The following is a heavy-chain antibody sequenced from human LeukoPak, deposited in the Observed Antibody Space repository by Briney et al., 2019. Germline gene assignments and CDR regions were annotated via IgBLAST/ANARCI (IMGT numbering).Heavy chain of an antibody. J-gene: IGHJ3*02. CDR1: GGSISSYY. Sequence: SETLSLTCTVSGGSISSYYWSWIRQPAGKGLEWIGRIYTSGTTNYNPSLRSRVTMSVDTSKNQFSLKLSSVAAADTAVYYCARDQTYYDSSGYSLYAFDIWGQGTMVTVSS. CDR2: IYTSGTT. V-gene: IGHV4-4*07. D-gene: IGHD3-22*01. CDR3: ARDQTYYDSSGYSLYAFDI.